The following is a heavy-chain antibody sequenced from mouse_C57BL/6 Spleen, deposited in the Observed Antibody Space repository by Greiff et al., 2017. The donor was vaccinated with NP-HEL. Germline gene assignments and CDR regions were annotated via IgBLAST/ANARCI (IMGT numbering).Heavy chain of an antibody. Sequence: EVQLQQSGPELVKPGASVKISCKASGYTFTDYYMNWVKQSHGKSLEWIGDINPNNGGTSYNQKFKGKATLTVDKSSSTAYMELRSLTSEDSAVYYCARGAFYDYDEGYAMDYWGQGTSVTVSS. V-gene: IGHV1-26*01. J-gene: IGHJ4*01. CDR1: GYTFTDYY. CDR3: ARGAFYDYDEGYAMDY. CDR2: INPNNGGT. D-gene: IGHD2-4*01.